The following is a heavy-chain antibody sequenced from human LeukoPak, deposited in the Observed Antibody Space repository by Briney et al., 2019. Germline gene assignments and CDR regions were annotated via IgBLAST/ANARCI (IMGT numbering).Heavy chain of an antibody. CDR2: VYTSGST. D-gene: IGHD5-24*01. V-gene: IGHV4-61*02. CDR3: ARDFRETQRRSMRRYYYYYMDV. Sequence: PSETLSLTCTVSGGSISSDDYYWSWIRQPAGKGLEWIGRVYTSGSTNYNPSLRSRVTISVGTSKNQFSLKLSSVTAADTAVYYCARDFRETQRRSMRRYYYYYMDVWGKGTTVTVSS. CDR1: GGSISSDDYY. J-gene: IGHJ6*03.